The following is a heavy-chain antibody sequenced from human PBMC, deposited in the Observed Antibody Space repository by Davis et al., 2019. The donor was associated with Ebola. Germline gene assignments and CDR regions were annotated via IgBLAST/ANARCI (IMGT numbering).Heavy chain of an antibody. Sequence: MPSETLSPTCTVPNYSITSGYYWGWIRQTPERGLEWIASIDHSGNTIYNPSLKSRVTMSVDKSKNQFSLRLSSVTAADTAVYYCARDYYDYSTITWFDAWGQGTLVTVSS. V-gene: IGHV4-38-2*02. CDR2: IDHSGNT. D-gene: IGHD3-22*01. J-gene: IGHJ5*02. CDR3: ARDYYDYSTITWFDA. CDR1: NYSITSGYY.